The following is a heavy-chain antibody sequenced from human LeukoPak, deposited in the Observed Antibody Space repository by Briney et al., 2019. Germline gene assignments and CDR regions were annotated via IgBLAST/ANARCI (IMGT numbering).Heavy chain of an antibody. D-gene: IGHD6-19*01. J-gene: IGHJ4*02. CDR3: ASILAVAGTCDY. V-gene: IGHV4-34*01. Sequence: PSETLSLTCAVYGGSFSGYYWSWIRQPPGKGLEWIGEINHSGSTNYNPCLKSRVTISVDTSKNQFSLKLSSVTAADTAVYYCASILAVAGTCDYWGQGTLVTVSS. CDR1: GGSFSGYY. CDR2: INHSGST.